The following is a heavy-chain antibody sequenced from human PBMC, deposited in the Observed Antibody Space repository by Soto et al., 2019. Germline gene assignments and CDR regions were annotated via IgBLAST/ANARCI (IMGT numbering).Heavy chain of an antibody. CDR3: ARAYYYGSGRGRSMDV. CDR2: MFDSGST. Sequence: ASETLSLTCTVSGGSVSSGRYYWSWIRQPPGKGLEWIGYMFDSGSTNYNPSLKSRVTIGVDTSKNQFSLKLSSVTAADKAVYYCARAYYYGSGRGRSMDVWGQGTTVTVSS. CDR1: GGSVSSGRYY. V-gene: IGHV4-61*01. D-gene: IGHD3-10*01. J-gene: IGHJ6*02.